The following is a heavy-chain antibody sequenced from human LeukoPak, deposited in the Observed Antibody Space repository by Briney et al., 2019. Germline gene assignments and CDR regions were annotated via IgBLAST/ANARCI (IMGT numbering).Heavy chain of an antibody. V-gene: IGHV1-18*01. D-gene: IGHD3-10*01. CDR3: AKDTYYGSGSYPGD. J-gene: IGHJ4*02. Sequence: ASVKVSCKASGYTFTSYGITWVRQAPGQGLEWMGWISTYNGNRNYAQKFQGRVTMTTDTSTSTAYMELRSLRSGDTAVYYCAKDTYYGSGSYPGDWGQGTLVTVSS. CDR2: ISTYNGNR. CDR1: GYTFTSYG.